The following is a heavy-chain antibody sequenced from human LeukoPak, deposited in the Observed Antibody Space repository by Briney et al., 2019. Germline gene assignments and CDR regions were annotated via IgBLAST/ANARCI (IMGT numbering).Heavy chain of an antibody. CDR1: GYSFTSYW. D-gene: IGHD3-3*02. J-gene: IGHJ4*02. CDR2: IYPGDSDT. CDR3: ARVGSRVLGGSGSFDY. V-gene: IGHV5-51*01. Sequence: GESLKISCKGCGYSFTSYWIAWVRQMPGKGLEWMGIIYPGDSDTRDSPSFQGQVPISADKSISTAYLQWSSLKASDTAMYYCARVGSRVLGGSGSFDYWGQGTLVTVSS.